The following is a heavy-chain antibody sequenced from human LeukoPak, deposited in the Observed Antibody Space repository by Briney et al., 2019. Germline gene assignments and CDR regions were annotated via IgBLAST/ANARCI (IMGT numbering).Heavy chain of an antibody. D-gene: IGHD6-19*01. V-gene: IGHV3-23*01. CDR2: FSVSDQTT. Sequence: GGSLRLSCAASGFTFSSYAMSWVRQAPGKGLEWVSGFSVSDQTTYYADSVKGRFPISRDNSKNTLYLQMNSLRAEDTAVYYCARILDSAWGELGYWGQGTLVTVSS. CDR3: ARILDSAWGELGY. CDR1: GFTFSSYA. J-gene: IGHJ4*02.